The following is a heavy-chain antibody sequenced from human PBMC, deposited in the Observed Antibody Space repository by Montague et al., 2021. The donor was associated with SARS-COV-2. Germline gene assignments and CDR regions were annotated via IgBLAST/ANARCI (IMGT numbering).Heavy chain of an antibody. CDR2: INYSGST. V-gene: IGHV4-39*01. J-gene: IGHJ2*01. CDR3: ARQPLIYMILVVITQQRRCFDL. CDR1: GGSISSSSYY. Sequence: SETLSLTCTVSGGSISSSSYYWGRKRQPTGKGLDWNGNINYSGSTYYNPSIKSSVTISADKSKNQFSLKLSTVTAADTAVYYCARQPLIYMILVVITQQRRCFDLWGRGTLVTVSS. D-gene: IGHD3-22*01.